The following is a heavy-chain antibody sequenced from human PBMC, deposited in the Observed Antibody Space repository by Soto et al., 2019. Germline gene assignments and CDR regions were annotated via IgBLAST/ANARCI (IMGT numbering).Heavy chain of an antibody. J-gene: IGHJ6*02. D-gene: IGHD1-1*01. CDR1: GGTFRNSA. Sequence: QVQLEQSGAEVKKPGSSVKVSCKASGGTFRNSAISWVRQAPGQGLEWMGGIMPIFRTPDYAQKFQGRVTITADESTSTAYMELSGLRSDDTAVYYCARDNDRPQLGGNYYYILDVWGQGTTLTVSS. CDR2: IMPIFRTP. CDR3: ARDNDRPQLGGNYYYILDV. V-gene: IGHV1-69*12.